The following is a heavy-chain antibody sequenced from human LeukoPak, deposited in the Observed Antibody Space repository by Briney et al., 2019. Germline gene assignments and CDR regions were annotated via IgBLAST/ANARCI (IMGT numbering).Heavy chain of an antibody. CDR1: GFTFSSYW. V-gene: IGHV3-7*01. CDR2: IKQDGSEK. J-gene: IGHJ4*02. CDR3: GVGSGYYSDY. Sequence: PGGSLRLSCAASGFTFSSYWMGWVRQAPGKGLEWVANIKQDGSEKYYVDSVKGRFTISRDNAKNSLYLQMNSLRAEDTAVYYCGVGSGYYSDYWGQGTLVTVSS. D-gene: IGHD3-22*01.